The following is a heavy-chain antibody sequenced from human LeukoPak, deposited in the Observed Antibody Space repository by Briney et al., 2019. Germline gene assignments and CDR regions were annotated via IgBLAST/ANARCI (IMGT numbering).Heavy chain of an antibody. CDR2: ISSSGSTI. J-gene: IGHJ4*02. V-gene: IGHV3-48*03. CDR3: ARGARRYCRSTSCRPPFDY. CDR1: GFTFSSYE. D-gene: IGHD2-2*01. Sequence: PGGSLRLSCAASGFTFSSYEMNWVRQAPGKGLEWVSYISSSGSTIYYADSVKGRFTISRDNAKNSLYLQMNSLRAEDTAVYYCARGARRYCRSTSCRPPFDYWGQGTLVTVSS.